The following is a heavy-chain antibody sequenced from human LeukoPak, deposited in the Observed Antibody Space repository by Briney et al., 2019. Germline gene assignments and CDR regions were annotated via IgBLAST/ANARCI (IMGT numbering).Heavy chain of an antibody. J-gene: IGHJ6*03. CDR1: GGSFSGYY. CDR3: ARLAYSGSYYDWHYYYYMDV. V-gene: IGHV4-34*01. D-gene: IGHD1-26*01. Sequence: PSETLSLTCAVYGGSFSGYYWSWIRQPPGKGLEWIGEINHSGSTNYNPSLKSRVTISVDTSKNQFSLKLSSVTAADTAVYYCARLAYSGSYYDWHYYYYMDVWGKGTTVTVSS. CDR2: INHSGST.